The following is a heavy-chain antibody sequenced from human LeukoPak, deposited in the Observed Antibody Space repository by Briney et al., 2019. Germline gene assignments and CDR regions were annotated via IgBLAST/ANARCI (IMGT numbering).Heavy chain of an antibody. V-gene: IGHV4-59*01. D-gene: IGHD4-23*01. CDR2: IYYSGST. J-gene: IGHJ4*02. CDR1: GGSISSYY. Sequence: SETLSLTCTVSGGSISSYYWSWIRQPPGKGLEWIGYIYYSGSTNYNPSLKSRVTISVDTSKNQFSLKLSSVTAADTAVYYCAREGTDYGGNSFYYFDYWGQGTLVTVSS. CDR3: AREGTDYGGNSFYYFDY.